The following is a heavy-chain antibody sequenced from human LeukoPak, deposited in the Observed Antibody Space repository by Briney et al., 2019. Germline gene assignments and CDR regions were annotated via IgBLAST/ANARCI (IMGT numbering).Heavy chain of an antibody. CDR1: GFTFDDYA. V-gene: IGHV3-9*01. CDR3: ANSVGDRLNDAFDI. Sequence: NPGGSLRLSCAASGFTFDDYAMHWVRQAPGKGLEWVSGISWNSGSIGYADSVKGRFTISRDNAKNSLYLQMNSLRAEDTALYYCANSVGDRLNDAFDIWGQGTMVTVSS. J-gene: IGHJ3*02. CDR2: ISWNSGSI. D-gene: IGHD2-21*02.